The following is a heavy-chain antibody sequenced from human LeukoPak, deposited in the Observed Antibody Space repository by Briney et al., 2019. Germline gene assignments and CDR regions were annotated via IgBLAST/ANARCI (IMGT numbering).Heavy chain of an antibody. J-gene: IGHJ6*03. CDR2: INPNSGGT. D-gene: IGHD3-10*01. CDR1: GYTFTGYY. CDR3: ARGGAYGSGRFYYYYYMDV. Sequence: ALVKVSCKASGYTFTGYYMHWVRQAPGQGLEWMGWINPNSGGTNYAQKFQGRVTMTRDTSISTAYMELSRLRSDDTAVYYCARGGAYGSGRFYYYYYMDVWGKGTTVTISS. V-gene: IGHV1-2*02.